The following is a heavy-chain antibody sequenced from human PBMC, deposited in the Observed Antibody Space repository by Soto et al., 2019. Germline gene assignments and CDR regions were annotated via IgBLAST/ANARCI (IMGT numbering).Heavy chain of an antibody. CDR2: IIPIFGTA. V-gene: IGHV1-69*13. D-gene: IGHD5-18*01. J-gene: IGHJ6*02. CDR1: GGTFSSYA. CDR3: ARASMQKRIKLWSVARYYYYYYGMDV. Sequence: SVKVSCKXSGGTFSSYAISWVRQAPGQGLEWMGGIIPIFGTANYAQKFQGRVTITADESTSTAYMELSSLRSEDTAVYYCARASMQKRIKLWSVARYYYYYYGMDVWGQGTTVTVSS.